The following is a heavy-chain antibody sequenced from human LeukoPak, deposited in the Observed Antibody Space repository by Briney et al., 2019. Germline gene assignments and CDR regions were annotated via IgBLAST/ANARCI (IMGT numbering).Heavy chain of an antibody. Sequence: SETLSLTCTVSGGSISSGGYYWSWIRQPPGKGLEWIGYIYHSGSTYYNPSLKSRVTISVDRSKNQFSLKLSSVTAADTAVYYCARQTTGIAAAGIDYWGQGTLVTVSS. CDR2: IYHSGST. D-gene: IGHD6-13*01. CDR1: GGSISSGGYY. CDR3: ARQTTGIAAAGIDY. V-gene: IGHV4-30-2*01. J-gene: IGHJ4*02.